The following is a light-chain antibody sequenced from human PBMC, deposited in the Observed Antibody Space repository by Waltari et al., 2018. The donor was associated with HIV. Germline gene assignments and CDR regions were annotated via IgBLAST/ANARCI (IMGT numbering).Light chain of an antibody. CDR1: THAVGRYEY. Sequence: QSALTQPASVSGSPGQSIPISCTGTTHAVGRYEYVSWYQQHPGKAPKLLIYDVTYRPSGVSTRFSGSKSGNTASLTVSGLQAEDEADYYCNSYTSTDRWVFGGGTKLTVL. V-gene: IGLV2-14*03. J-gene: IGLJ3*02. CDR2: DVT. CDR3: NSYTSTDRWV.